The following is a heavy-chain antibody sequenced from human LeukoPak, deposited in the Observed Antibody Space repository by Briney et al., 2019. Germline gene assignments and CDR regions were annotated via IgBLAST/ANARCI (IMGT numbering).Heavy chain of an antibody. Sequence: GGSLRLSCAASGFTFSSYAMHWVRQAPGKGLEWVAVIWYDGSNKYYADSVKGRFTISRDNSKNTLYLQMNSLRAEDTAVYYCARIAVAGTFDYWGQGTLVTVSS. CDR1: GFTFSSYA. J-gene: IGHJ4*02. CDR3: ARIAVAGTFDY. V-gene: IGHV3-33*08. CDR2: IWYDGSNK. D-gene: IGHD6-19*01.